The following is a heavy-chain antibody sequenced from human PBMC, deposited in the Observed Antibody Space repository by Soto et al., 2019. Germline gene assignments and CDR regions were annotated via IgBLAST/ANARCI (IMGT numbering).Heavy chain of an antibody. D-gene: IGHD5-12*01. J-gene: IGHJ6*02. CDR3: ARGRYSGYDRGYYYGMDV. CDR2: MNPNSGNT. V-gene: IGHV1-8*01. CDR1: GYTFTSYD. Sequence: GASVTVSCQASGYTFTSYDINWVRQATGQGLEWMGWMNPNSGNTGYAQKFQGRVTLTRNTSISTAYMELSSLRSEDTAVYYCARGRYSGYDRGYYYGMDVWGQGTTVIVSS.